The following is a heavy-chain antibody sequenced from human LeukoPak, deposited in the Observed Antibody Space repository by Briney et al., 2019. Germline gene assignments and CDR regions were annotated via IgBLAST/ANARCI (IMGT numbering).Heavy chain of an antibody. Sequence: GGSLRLSCAASGFTVSSNYMTWVRQAPGKGLEWVSVIHSGGDTYYVDSVKGRFTISRDNSKNTLYLQMNSLRAEDTAVYYCARDKRGDGYNYPSFDYWGQGTLVTVSS. D-gene: IGHD5-24*01. V-gene: IGHV3-53*01. CDR1: GFTVSSNY. CDR2: IHSGGDT. CDR3: ARDKRGDGYNYPSFDY. J-gene: IGHJ4*02.